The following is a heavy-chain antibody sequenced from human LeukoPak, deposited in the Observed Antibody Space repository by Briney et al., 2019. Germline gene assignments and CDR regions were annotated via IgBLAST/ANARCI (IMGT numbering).Heavy chain of an antibody. Sequence: GGSLRLSCAASGFTFSNYYMSWIRQAPGKGLEWVSYISSSGTTMYYADSVKGRFIISRDNAKNSLFLQMNSLRAEDTAVYYCARGDYDKYGMDVWGQGTTVTVSS. V-gene: IGHV3-11*01. CDR3: ARGDYDKYGMDV. CDR2: ISSSGTTM. CDR1: GFTFSNYY. J-gene: IGHJ6*02.